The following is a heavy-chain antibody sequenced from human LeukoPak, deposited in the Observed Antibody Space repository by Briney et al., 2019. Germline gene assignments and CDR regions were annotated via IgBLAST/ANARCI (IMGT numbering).Heavy chain of an antibody. CDR3: ASVVPAASFDY. CDR2: IYYNGST. V-gene: IGHV4-59*12. J-gene: IGHJ4*02. Sequence: PSETLSLTCTVSGGSINSYYWSWIRQPPGKGLEWIGYIYYNGSTNYNPSLKSRVTISLDTSKNQFSLKLSSVTAADTAVYYCASVVPAASFDYWGQGTLVTVSS. CDR1: GGSINSYY. D-gene: IGHD2-2*01.